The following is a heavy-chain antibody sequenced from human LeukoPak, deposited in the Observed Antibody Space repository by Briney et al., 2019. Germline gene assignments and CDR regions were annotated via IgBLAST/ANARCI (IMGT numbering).Heavy chain of an antibody. CDR3: AKGPIAAAADYYYYGMDV. D-gene: IGHD6-13*01. J-gene: IGHJ6*02. CDR2: ISYDGSNK. Sequence: GGSLRLSCAASGFTFSSYGMHWVRQAPGKGLEWVAVISYDGSNKYYADSVKGRFTISRGNSKNTLYLQMNSLRAEDTAVYYCAKGPIAAAADYYYYGMDVWGQGTTVTVSS. CDR1: GFTFSSYG. V-gene: IGHV3-30*18.